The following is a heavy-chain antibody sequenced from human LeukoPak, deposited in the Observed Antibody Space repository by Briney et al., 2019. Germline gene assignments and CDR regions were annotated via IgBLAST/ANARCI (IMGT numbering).Heavy chain of an antibody. CDR3: AKWGDYDILTGYYVSDF. J-gene: IGHJ4*02. CDR2: ITGSGDTT. V-gene: IGHV3-23*01. D-gene: IGHD3-9*01. CDR1: GFIFRDYA. Sequence: GGSLRLSCAASGFIFRDYAMSWVRQAPGKGLEWVSAITGSGDTTYYADSVKGRFTISRDNSKNTLYVEMNTLRAEDTAVYCCAKWGDYDILTGYYVSDFWGQETLVTVSS.